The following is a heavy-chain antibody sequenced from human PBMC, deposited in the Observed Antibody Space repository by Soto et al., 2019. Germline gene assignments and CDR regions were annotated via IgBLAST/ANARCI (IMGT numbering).Heavy chain of an antibody. CDR3: AGGMTTVTTFDY. D-gene: IGHD4-17*01. CDR1: GGSISSGGYS. CDR2: IYHSGST. V-gene: IGHV4-30-2*01. Sequence: SETLSLTCAVSGGSISSGGYSWSWIRQPPGKGLEWIGYIYHSGSTYYNPSLKSRVTISVDRSKNQFSLKLSSVTAADTAVHYCAGGMTTVTTFDYWGQGTLVTSPQ. J-gene: IGHJ4*02.